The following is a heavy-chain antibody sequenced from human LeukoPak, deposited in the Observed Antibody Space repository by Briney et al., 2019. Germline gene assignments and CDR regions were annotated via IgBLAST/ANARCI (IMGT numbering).Heavy chain of an antibody. Sequence: SETLSLTCTVSGGSISSGGYYWSWIRQPPGKGLEWIGYIYHSGSTYYNPSLKSRVTISVDRSKNQFSLKLSSVTAADTAVYYCARAGIAAAVLDYWGQGTLVTVSS. CDR1: GGSISSGGYY. J-gene: IGHJ4*02. D-gene: IGHD6-13*01. V-gene: IGHV4-30-2*01. CDR2: IYHSGST. CDR3: ARAGIAAAVLDY.